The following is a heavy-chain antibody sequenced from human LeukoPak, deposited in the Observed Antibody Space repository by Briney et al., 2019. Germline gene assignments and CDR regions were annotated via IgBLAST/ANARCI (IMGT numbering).Heavy chain of an antibody. J-gene: IGHJ5*02. CDR2: IYHSGST. V-gene: IGHV4-30-2*01. CDR3: ARAVSGYGRSINWFDP. D-gene: IGHD5-12*01. CDR1: GGSISSGGYS. Sequence: SETLSLTCAVSGGSISSGGYSWSWIRQPPGKGLEWIGYIYHSGSTYYNPSLKSRVTISVDRSKNQFSLKLSSVTAADTAVYYCARAVSGYGRSINWFDPWGQGTLVTVSS.